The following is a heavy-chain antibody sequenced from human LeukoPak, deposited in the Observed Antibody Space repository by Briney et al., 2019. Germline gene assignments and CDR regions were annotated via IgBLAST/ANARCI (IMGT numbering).Heavy chain of an antibody. Sequence: SGTPSLTCPVYGGAFSGFYWGWIRQPPGRGLEWIGYIYYSGTTNYKPSLKSRVTISVDTSKNQFSLKLSSVTAADAAVYYCAGSGYQGYFDYWGQGTLVTVSS. CDR2: IYYSGTT. V-gene: IGHV4-59*08. CDR3: AGSGYQGYFDY. D-gene: IGHD5-18*01. J-gene: IGHJ4*02. CDR1: GGAFSGFY.